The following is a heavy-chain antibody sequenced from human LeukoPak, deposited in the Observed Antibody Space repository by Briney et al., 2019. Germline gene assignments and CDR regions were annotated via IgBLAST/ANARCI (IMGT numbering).Heavy chain of an antibody. CDR1: GFTFSSHA. CDR2: ISGSGGST. D-gene: IGHD3-22*01. J-gene: IGHJ5*02. CDR3: AKDFDSSGYYDWFDP. Sequence: GASLIIPCAASGFTFSSHAMSSFRQAPGKGLEWDSAISGSGGSTYYADSVKGRFTISRDNSKNTLYLQMNSLRAEDTAVYYCAKDFDSSGYYDWFDPWGQGTLVTVSS. V-gene: IGHV3-23*01.